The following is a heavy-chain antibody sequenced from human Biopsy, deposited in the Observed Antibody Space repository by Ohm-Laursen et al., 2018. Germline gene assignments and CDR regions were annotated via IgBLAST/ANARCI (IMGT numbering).Heavy chain of an antibody. J-gene: IGHJ5*02. D-gene: IGHD3-3*01. Sequence: LYLTCSVSGGSIISYYWTWIRQPPGKGLEWIGHVYNGGNTNYSPSLKSRVTISKDTSKNQFSPQVNSVTAADTAVYYCARTPRDSFWSGSYKRGLWFDPWGQGTLVIVSS. CDR1: GGSIISYY. V-gene: IGHV4-59*01. CDR3: ARTPRDSFWSGSYKRGLWFDP. CDR2: VYNGGNT.